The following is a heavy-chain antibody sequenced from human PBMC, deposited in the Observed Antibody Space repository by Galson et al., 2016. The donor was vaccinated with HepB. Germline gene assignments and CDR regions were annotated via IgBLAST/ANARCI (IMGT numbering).Heavy chain of an antibody. D-gene: IGHD6-19*01. J-gene: IGHJ3*02. CDR3: AKKGYSSGKFDAFDI. V-gene: IGHV3-30*18. CDR1: GFSFGSYA. CDR2: ISGDGTNK. Sequence: SLRLSCAASGFSFGSYAMHWVCQTPAKGLEWVAVISGDGTNKYYADSVKGRFTISRDNSKSTLYLQMSSLRADDTAVYSCAKKGYSSGKFDAFDIWGQGTVVTVSS.